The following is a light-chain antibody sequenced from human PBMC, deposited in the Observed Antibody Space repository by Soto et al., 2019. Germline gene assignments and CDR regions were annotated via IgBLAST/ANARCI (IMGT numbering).Light chain of an antibody. Sequence: EIVMTQSPATLSVSPGERATLSCRASQSVSSNLAWYQQKPCQAPRLLIYGAATRATGIPASFRGSGSGTEFTLTISSLQSEDFAVSSCQQYNNWPLTFVQGTKVEIK. J-gene: IGKJ1*01. CDR1: QSVSSN. CDR3: QQYNNWPLT. V-gene: IGKV3-15*01. CDR2: GAA.